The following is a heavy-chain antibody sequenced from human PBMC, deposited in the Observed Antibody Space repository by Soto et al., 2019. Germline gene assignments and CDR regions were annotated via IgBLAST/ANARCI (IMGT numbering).Heavy chain of an antibody. CDR1: GYTFTSYY. J-gene: IGHJ2*01. CDR2: INPSGGST. Sequence: GASVKVSCKASGYTFTSYYMHWVRQAPGQGLEWMGIINPSGGSTSYAQKLQGRVTMTRDTSTSTVYMELSSLRSEDTAVYYCARDLSAGYSGYDNPYWYFDLWGRGTLVTVSS. V-gene: IGHV1-46*01. D-gene: IGHD5-12*01. CDR3: ARDLSAGYSGYDNPYWYFDL.